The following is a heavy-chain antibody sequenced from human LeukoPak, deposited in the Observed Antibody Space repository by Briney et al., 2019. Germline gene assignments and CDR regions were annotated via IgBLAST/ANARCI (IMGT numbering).Heavy chain of an antibody. CDR3: ARDTYYYDSSGYSSFDY. Sequence: SETLSLTCTVSGGSISSYYWSWIRQPPGKGLEWIGYIYYSGSTNYNPSLKSRVTISVDTSKNQFSLKLNSVTAADTAVYYCARDTYYYDSSGYSSFDYWGQGTLVTVPS. CDR1: GGSISSYY. D-gene: IGHD3-22*01. CDR2: IYYSGST. J-gene: IGHJ4*02. V-gene: IGHV4-59*12.